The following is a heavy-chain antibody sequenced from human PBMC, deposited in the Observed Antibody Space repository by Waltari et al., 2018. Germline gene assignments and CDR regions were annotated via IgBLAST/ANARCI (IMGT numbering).Heavy chain of an antibody. J-gene: IGHJ3*02. V-gene: IGHV1-2*02. CDR3: ARANYYDRQDAFDI. CDR1: GYTFTAYY. Sequence: QVQLVHSGAEVEKPGASVKVSCEAAGYTFTAYYMHWVRQAPGHGLEGMGWINPHSGATNYAQKFQGRVTMTRDTSISTAFMGLSSLRSDDTAVYYCARANYYDRQDAFDIWGQGTLVTVSS. CDR2: INPHSGAT. D-gene: IGHD3-22*01.